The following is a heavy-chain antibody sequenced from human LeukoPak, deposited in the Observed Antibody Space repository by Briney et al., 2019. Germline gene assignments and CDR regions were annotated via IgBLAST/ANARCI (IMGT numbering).Heavy chain of an antibody. CDR3: ARERDGFDI. J-gene: IGHJ3*02. CDR2: ISYNGGFK. Sequence: GGSLRLSCAASGFTFGTYTMHWVRQAPGKGLGWMAVISYNGGFKYHADSVKGRFSISRDNSENTLYLQMNSLRAEDTALYYCARERDGFDIWGQGTVVTVS. CDR1: GFTFGTYT. V-gene: IGHV3-30*01.